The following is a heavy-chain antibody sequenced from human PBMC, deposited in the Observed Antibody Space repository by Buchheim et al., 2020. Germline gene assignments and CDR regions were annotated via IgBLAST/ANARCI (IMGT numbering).Heavy chain of an antibody. Sequence: VQLVESGGGLVKPGGSLRLSCAASGFTFSDYYMTWIRQAPGKGLEWVSAISGSGGSTYYADSVKGRFTISRDNSKNTLYLQMNSLRAEDTAVYYCAKGIRYSSSSGVVDYWGQGTL. V-gene: IGHV3-23*04. CDR3: AKGIRYSSSSGVVDY. CDR1: GFTFSDYY. CDR2: ISGSGGST. D-gene: IGHD6-6*01. J-gene: IGHJ4*02.